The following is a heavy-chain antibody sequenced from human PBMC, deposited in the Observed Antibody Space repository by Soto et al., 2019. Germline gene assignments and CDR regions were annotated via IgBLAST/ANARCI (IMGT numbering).Heavy chain of an antibody. J-gene: IGHJ6*02. CDR1: GGTFSSYA. V-gene: IGHV1-69*06. CDR2: IIPIFGTA. D-gene: IGHD5-18*01. Sequence: GASVKVSCKASGGTFSSYAISWVRQAPGQGLEWMGGIIPIFGTANYAQKFQGRVTITADKSTSTAYMELSSLRSEDTAVYYCARPVGYSYAYSRTDYYYGMDVWGQGTTVTVSS. CDR3: ARPVGYSYAYSRTDYYYGMDV.